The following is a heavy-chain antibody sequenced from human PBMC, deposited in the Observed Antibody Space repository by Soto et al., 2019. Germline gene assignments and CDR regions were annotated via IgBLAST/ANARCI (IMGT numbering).Heavy chain of an antibody. Sequence: GGALRLSCAASGFTFDDYAMHWVRQAPGKGLEWVSGISWNSGSIGYADSVKGRFTISRDNAKNSLYLQMNSLRAEDTALYYCAKDTYGDYADYYYGMDVWGQGTTVTVSS. CDR3: AKDTYGDYADYYYGMDV. J-gene: IGHJ6*02. CDR1: GFTFDDYA. CDR2: ISWNSGSI. D-gene: IGHD4-17*01. V-gene: IGHV3-9*01.